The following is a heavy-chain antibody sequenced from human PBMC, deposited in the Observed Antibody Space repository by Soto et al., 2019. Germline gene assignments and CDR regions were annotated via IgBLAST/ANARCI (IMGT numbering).Heavy chain of an antibody. J-gene: IGHJ4*02. D-gene: IGHD2-2*01. CDR2: IYFSGSG. CDR3: ARFAKEENPKVQAWYAFDF. V-gene: IGHV4-31*03. Sequence: VQLQESGPGLVKPSQTLSVTCTVSGGSIASGGYFWSWIRQHPGKGLEWIGNIYFSGSGYYNPSLESRVAISVDTSNNQFTPKVTSVTAADTAIYYCARFAKEENPKVQAWYAFDFWGQGTLVTVSS. CDR1: GGSIASGGYF.